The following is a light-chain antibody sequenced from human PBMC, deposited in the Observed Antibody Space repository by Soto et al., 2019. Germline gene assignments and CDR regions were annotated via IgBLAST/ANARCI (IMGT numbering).Light chain of an antibody. CDR1: QSVSSSY. J-gene: IGKJ1*01. V-gene: IGKV3-20*01. Sequence: EIVLTQSPGTLSLSPGERATLSCRASQSVSSSYLAWYQQKPGQAPRLLIYDASSRATGIPDRFSGSGSGQDFTLTISRLEPEDFAVYYCQQYGSSPQTFGQGTKVEIK. CDR3: QQYGSSPQT. CDR2: DAS.